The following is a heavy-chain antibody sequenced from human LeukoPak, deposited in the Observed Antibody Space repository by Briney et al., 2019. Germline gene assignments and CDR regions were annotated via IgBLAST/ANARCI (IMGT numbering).Heavy chain of an antibody. D-gene: IGHD5-24*01. CDR2: IHYSGNT. V-gene: IGHV4-59*08. CDR1: GDSIRIYY. Sequence: SETLSLTCIVSGDSIRIYYWSWIRQSPGKGLEWIGYIHYSGNTFSNPALKSRVTISIDTPKNQFSLQLRSVTAEDTAVYFCARHADGYNSVFLDFWGPGTMVTVS. CDR3: ARHADGYNSVFLDF. J-gene: IGHJ3*01.